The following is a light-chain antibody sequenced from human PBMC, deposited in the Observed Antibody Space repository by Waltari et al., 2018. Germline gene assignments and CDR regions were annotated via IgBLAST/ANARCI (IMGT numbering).Light chain of an antibody. CDR3: QQLNSFPRT. CDR1: QSLLSSDGNTY. Sequence: DAVLTQSPLSLPVTLGPPASISCRSSQSLLSSDGNTYLSWFQPRPGQSPRRLIYKVFNRDSGVPDRFSGSGSGTDFTLKISRVEAEDVGDYYCQQLNSFPRTFGQGTRLEIK. CDR2: KVF. V-gene: IGKV2-30*01. J-gene: IGKJ2*01.